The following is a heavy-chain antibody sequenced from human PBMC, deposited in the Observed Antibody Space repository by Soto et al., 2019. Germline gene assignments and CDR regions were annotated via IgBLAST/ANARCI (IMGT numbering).Heavy chain of an antibody. D-gene: IGHD2-21*02. J-gene: IGHJ4*01. CDR3: ARERGDCPGGHCQSHFD. CDR2: IWSDGRRK. CDR1: GGTFSSCG. V-gene: IGHV3-33*01. Sequence: WGSLSLSCTASGGTFSSCGMQWVRKAPAPGLGWVAVIWSDGRRKYYAASLEGRVTISRDNSDNVLYLQMDSLRVEDTALYYCARERGDCPGGHCQSHFD.